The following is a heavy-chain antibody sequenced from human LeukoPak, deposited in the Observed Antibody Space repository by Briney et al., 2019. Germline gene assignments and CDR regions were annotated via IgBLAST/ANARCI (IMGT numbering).Heavy chain of an antibody. Sequence: GESLKISCKGSGYTFTSYWIGWVRQLPGKGLEWMGIIHPGDSDTRYSPSFEGQVTISADKSFSTAYLQWSSLKASDTAMYYCARSLKQQLALGYYYGMDVWGQGTTVTVSS. CDR1: GYTFTSYW. CDR2: IHPGDSDT. J-gene: IGHJ6*02. V-gene: IGHV5-51*01. CDR3: ARSLKQQLALGYYYGMDV. D-gene: IGHD6-13*01.